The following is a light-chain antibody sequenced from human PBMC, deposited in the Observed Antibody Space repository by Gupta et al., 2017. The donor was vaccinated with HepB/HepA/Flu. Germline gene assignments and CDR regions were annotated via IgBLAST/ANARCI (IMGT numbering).Light chain of an antibody. CDR1: TGAVTSGHY. CDR2: DTS. V-gene: IGLV7-46*01. CDR3: SPDSSGARDVV. J-gene: IGLJ2*01. Sequence: AVVTPAPSLTVSTGGTVTLTCGSSTGAVTSGHYPYWFQQNPGQSPRTLIYDTSNKHSVTPARFSGSLFGGTAALTIAGAQAEDEADYYCSPDSSGARDVVFGGGTKLTVL.